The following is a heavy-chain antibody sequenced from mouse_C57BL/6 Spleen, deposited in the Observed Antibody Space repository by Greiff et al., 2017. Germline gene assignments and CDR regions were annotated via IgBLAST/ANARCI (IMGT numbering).Heavy chain of an antibody. V-gene: IGHV1-69*01. J-gene: IGHJ2*01. D-gene: IGHD1-1*01. Sequence: QVQLQQPGAELVMPGASVKLSCKASGYTFTSYWMHWVKQRPGQGLEWIGEIDPSDSYTNYNQKFKGKSTLTVDKSSSTAYMQLSSRTSEDSAVYYCARGEGITTVPYYFDYWGQGTTLTVSS. CDR1: GYTFTSYW. CDR2: IDPSDSYT. CDR3: ARGEGITTVPYYFDY.